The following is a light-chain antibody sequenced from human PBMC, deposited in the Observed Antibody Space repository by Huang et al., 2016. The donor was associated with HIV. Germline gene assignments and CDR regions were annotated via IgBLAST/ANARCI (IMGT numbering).Light chain of an antibody. J-gene: IGKJ5*01. Sequence: ERVMTQSPATLSVAPGERVTLSCRASHSVGSNLAWYQQKPGQAPRRLIHGASTRATGIPARFSGSGSGTEFTLAISSLQSEDSGVYFCQQYDNWPLTFGQGTRLEMK. CDR2: GAS. CDR3: QQYDNWPLT. CDR1: HSVGSN. V-gene: IGKV3-15*01.